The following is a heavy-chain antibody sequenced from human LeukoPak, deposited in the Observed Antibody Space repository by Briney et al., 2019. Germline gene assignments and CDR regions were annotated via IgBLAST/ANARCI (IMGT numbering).Heavy chain of an antibody. CDR2: ISGSGGST. D-gene: IGHD1-26*01. J-gene: IGHJ4*02. Sequence: GGTLRLSCAASGFTFSSYGMSWVRQAPGKGLEWVSAISGSGGSTYYADSVKGRFTISRDNSKNTLYLQMNSLRAEDTAVYYCARDTVEWELLDRPIDYWGQGTLVTVSS. CDR3: ARDTVEWELLDRPIDY. CDR1: GFTFSSYG. V-gene: IGHV3-23*01.